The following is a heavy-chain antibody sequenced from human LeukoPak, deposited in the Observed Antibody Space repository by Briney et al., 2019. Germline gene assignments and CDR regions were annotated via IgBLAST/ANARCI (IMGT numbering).Heavy chain of an antibody. J-gene: IGHJ5*02. D-gene: IGHD3-9*01. CDR2: IIPIFGTA. V-gene: IGHV1-69*05. Sequence: SVKVSCKASVGTFSSYVISWVGQAPGQGLEWLGGIIPIFGTANYAQKFQGRVTITTDESTSTAYMELSSLRSEDTAVYYCARGATYYDILTGFGWFDPWGQGTLVTVSS. CDR3: ARGATYYDILTGFGWFDP. CDR1: VGTFSSYV.